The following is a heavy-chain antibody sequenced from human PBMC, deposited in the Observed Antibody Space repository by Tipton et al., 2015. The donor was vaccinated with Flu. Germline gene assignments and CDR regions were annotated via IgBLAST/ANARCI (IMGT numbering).Heavy chain of an antibody. Sequence: TLSLTCAVYGGSFRGYYWSWIRQPPGKGLEWIGEINHSGSTNYNPSLKSRVTISVDTSKNQFSLKLSSVTAADTAVYYCARRTKGTMVRGVIVNWFDPWGQGTLVTVSS. J-gene: IGHJ5*02. CDR1: GGSFRGYY. D-gene: IGHD3-10*01. V-gene: IGHV4-34*01. CDR3: ARRTKGTMVRGVIVNWFDP. CDR2: INHSGST.